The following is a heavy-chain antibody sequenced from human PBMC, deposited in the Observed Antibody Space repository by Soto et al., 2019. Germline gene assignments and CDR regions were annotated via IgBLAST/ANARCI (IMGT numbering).Heavy chain of an antibody. CDR1: GFTFSSYD. Sequence: GGSLRLSCAASGFTFSSYDMHWVRQATGKGLEWVSAIGTAGDTYYPGSVKGRFTISRENAKNSLYLQMNSLRAGDTAVYYCARKGDYYGSGSYLGYMDVWGKGTTVTVSS. D-gene: IGHD3-10*01. CDR3: ARKGDYYGSGSYLGYMDV. J-gene: IGHJ6*03. CDR2: IGTAGDT. V-gene: IGHV3-13*01.